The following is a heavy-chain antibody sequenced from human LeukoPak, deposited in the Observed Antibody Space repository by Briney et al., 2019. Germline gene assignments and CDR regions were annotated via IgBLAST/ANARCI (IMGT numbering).Heavy chain of an antibody. J-gene: IGHJ2*01. Sequence: PSETLSLTCAVYGGSFSGYYWSWIRQPPGKGLEWIGEINHSGSTNYNPSLKSRVTISVDTSKNQFSLKLSSVTAADTAVYYCARAKLNGIAATRGWYFDLWGRGTLVTVSS. V-gene: IGHV4-34*01. D-gene: IGHD6-13*01. CDR1: GGSFSGYY. CDR3: ARAKLNGIAATRGWYFDL. CDR2: INHSGST.